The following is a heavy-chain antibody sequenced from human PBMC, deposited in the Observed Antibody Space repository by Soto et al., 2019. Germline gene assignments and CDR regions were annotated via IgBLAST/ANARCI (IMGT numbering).Heavy chain of an antibody. D-gene: IGHD2-15*01. V-gene: IGHV4-30-2*01. CDR1: GVSISRGGYS. Sequence: SEILSLTCAVSGVSISRGGYSWSWIRQPPGKGLEWIGYIYHSGSTYYNPSLKSRVTISVDRSKNQFSLKLSSVTAADTAVYYCARYSVGVYGMDVWGQGTTVTVSS. J-gene: IGHJ6*02. CDR2: IYHSGST. CDR3: ARYSVGVYGMDV.